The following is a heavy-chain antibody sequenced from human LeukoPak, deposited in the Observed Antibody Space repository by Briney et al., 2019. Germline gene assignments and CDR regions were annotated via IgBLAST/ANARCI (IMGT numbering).Heavy chain of an antibody. D-gene: IGHD1-1*01. Sequence: SETLSLTCTVSGGSISSSNYFWGWIRQPPGKGLEWIGSIYYNGSPYYNPSLKSRVTISVDTSKNQFSLKLSSVTAADTAVYYCVRLIRTGNDYWGQGTLVTVSS. CDR1: GGSISSSNYF. J-gene: IGHJ4*02. CDR2: IYYNGSP. CDR3: VRLIRTGNDY. V-gene: IGHV4-39*01.